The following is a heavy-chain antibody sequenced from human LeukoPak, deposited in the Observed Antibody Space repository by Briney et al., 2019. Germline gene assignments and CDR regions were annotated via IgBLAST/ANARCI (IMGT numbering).Heavy chain of an antibody. V-gene: IGHV4-4*07. CDR2: IYTSGST. CDR3: ARNYDFWSGYWARWAFDI. J-gene: IGHJ3*02. D-gene: IGHD3-3*01. CDR1: GGSISSYY. Sequence: SETLSLTCTVSGGSISSYYWSWIRQPAGKGLEWIRRIYTSGSTNYNPSLKSRVTMSVDTSKNQFSLKLSSVTAADTAVYYCARNYDFWSGYWARWAFDIWGQGTMVTVSS.